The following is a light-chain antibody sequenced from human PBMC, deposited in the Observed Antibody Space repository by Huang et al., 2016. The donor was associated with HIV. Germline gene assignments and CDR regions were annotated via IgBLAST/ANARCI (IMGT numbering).Light chain of an antibody. CDR3: QQTYSRRT. CDR2: GAS. V-gene: IGKV1-39*01. Sequence: DIQMTQSPSSLSASVGDRVTITCRASQSISNYLNWYQQKPGKAPKLLIFGASTLQSGVPSRFSGSASGTDFTLTISSLHPEDCATYYCQQTYSRRTFGQGTKVEIK. CDR1: QSISNY. J-gene: IGKJ1*01.